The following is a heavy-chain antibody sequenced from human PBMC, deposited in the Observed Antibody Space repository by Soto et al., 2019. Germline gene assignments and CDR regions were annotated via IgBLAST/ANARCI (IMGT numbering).Heavy chain of an antibody. CDR2: IYPSGST. D-gene: IGHD6-19*01. CDR3: ARGRIAVAGSLEGGAFDI. J-gene: IGHJ3*02. CDR1: GASINSYY. V-gene: IGHV4-4*07. Sequence: QVQLQESGPGLVKPSETLSLTCTVPGASINSYYWSWLRQPAGKGLEWIGRIYPSGSTNYNPSLKSRVTMSVDTSKNKFSLKMSSVTAADTAVYYCARGRIAVAGSLEGGAFDIWGQGTMVTVSS.